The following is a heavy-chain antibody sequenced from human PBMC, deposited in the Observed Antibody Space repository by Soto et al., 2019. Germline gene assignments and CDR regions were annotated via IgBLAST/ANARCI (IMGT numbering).Heavy chain of an antibody. CDR3: ARQGYDILTGYSSFSFDY. CDR2: IYPGDSDT. CDR1: GYSFTSYW. Sequence: PGESLKISCKGSGYSFTSYWIGWVRQMPGKGLEWMGIIYPGDSDTRYSPSFQGQVTISADKSISTAYLQWSSLKASDTAMYYCARQGYDILTGYSSFSFDYWGQGTLVTVSS. J-gene: IGHJ4*02. V-gene: IGHV5-51*01. D-gene: IGHD3-9*01.